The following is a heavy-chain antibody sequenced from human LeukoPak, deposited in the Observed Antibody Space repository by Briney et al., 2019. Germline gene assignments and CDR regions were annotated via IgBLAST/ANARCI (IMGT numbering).Heavy chain of an antibody. CDR1: GGSISGYY. Sequence: SETLSLTCTVSGGSISGYYWTWIRQPPGKDLEWIGYIYYSGSTNYNPSLKSRVTISVDTSKNQFSLKLSSVTAADTAVYYCARAPAAGPRYYYGMDVWGKGTTVTVSS. CDR2: IYYSGST. V-gene: IGHV4-59*01. CDR3: ARAPAAGPRYYYGMDV. D-gene: IGHD6-13*01. J-gene: IGHJ6*04.